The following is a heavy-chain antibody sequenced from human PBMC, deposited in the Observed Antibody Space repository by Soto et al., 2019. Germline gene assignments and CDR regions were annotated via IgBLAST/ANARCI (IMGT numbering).Heavy chain of an antibody. D-gene: IGHD3-22*01. CDR1: GFTFSNAW. J-gene: IGHJ4*02. CDR3: TTPYDSSGYYYDY. Sequence: PGGSLRLSCASSGFTFSNAWMSWVRQAPGKGLEWVGRIKSKTDGGTTDYAAPVKGRFTISRDDSKNTLYLQMNSLKTEDTAVYYCTTPYDSSGYYYDYWGQGTLVTSPQ. CDR2: IKSKTDGGTT. V-gene: IGHV3-15*01.